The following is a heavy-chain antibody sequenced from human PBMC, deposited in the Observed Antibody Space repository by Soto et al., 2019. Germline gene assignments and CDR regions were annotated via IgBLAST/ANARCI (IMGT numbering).Heavy chain of an antibody. CDR1: RFTLSTYE. CDR2: ISSSGYTV. J-gene: IGHJ4*02. CDR3: VRYCSTTLCNGVATRTFDY. Sequence: GGSLRLSCAASRFTLSTYEMNWVRQAPGKGLEWVSYISSSGYTVYYADSVKGRFTISRDNTRNSLYLQMNSLRDEDTALYYCVRYCSTTLCNGVATRTFDYWGQGTLVTVSS. V-gene: IGHV3-48*03. D-gene: IGHD2-2*01.